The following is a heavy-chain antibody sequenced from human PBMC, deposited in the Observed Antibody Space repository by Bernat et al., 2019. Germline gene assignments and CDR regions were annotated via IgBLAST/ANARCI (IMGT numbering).Heavy chain of an antibody. CDR2: INPNSGGT. CDR3: ARAIRGSIEAFES. Sequence: QVQLVQSGAEVKKPGASVKVSCKASGYTFTGYYMHWVRQAPGQGLEWMGWINPNSGGTNYAQKFQGWVTMTRDTSISTAYMELSRLGSDDAAVYYCARAIRGSIEAFESWGQGTMVTVSS. V-gene: IGHV1-2*04. D-gene: IGHD1-26*01. CDR1: GYTFTGYY. J-gene: IGHJ3*02.